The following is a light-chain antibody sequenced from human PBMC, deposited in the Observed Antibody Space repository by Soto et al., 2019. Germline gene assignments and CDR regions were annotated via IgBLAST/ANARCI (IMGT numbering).Light chain of an antibody. CDR2: GAS. Sequence: EIVLTQYPGTLSLSLGERATLSCRASQSLSSRYLAWYQQKPGQAPRLLIFGASSRATGIPERFSGSGSGTDFTLTISRLEPEDFAVYYCQQYATPPRTFGPGTKVDIK. J-gene: IGKJ1*01. CDR3: QQYATPPRT. CDR1: QSLSSRY. V-gene: IGKV3-20*01.